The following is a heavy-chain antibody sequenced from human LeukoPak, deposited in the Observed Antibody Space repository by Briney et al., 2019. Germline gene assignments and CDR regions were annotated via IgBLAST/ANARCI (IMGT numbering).Heavy chain of an antibody. CDR3: ARGGWSYYDILTGYKDYFDY. CDR1: GYTFTIYD. J-gene: IGHJ4*02. CDR2: MNPNSGNT. V-gene: IGHV1-8*01. D-gene: IGHD3-9*01. Sequence: TSVKVSCKASGYTFTIYDINWVRQATGQGLEWMGWMNPNSGNTGYAQKFQGRVTMTRNTSISTAYMELSSLRSEDTAVYYCARGGWSYYDILTGYKDYFDYWGQGTLVTVSS.